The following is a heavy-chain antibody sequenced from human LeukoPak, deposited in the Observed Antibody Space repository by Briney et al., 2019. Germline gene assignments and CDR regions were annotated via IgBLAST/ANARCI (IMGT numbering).Heavy chain of an antibody. CDR2: IYSDGSRT. CDR1: GFTFSSYW. J-gene: IGHJ3*02. CDR3: ARSGRRGAFDI. V-gene: IGHV3-74*01. Sequence: PGGSLRLSCAASGFTFSSYWMHWVRQGPGKGLVWVSRIYSDGSRTTYADSVKGRFTISGDNAKNTLYLQMNSLRAEDTAVYYCARSGRRGAFDIWGHGTMVTVSS. D-gene: IGHD1-26*01.